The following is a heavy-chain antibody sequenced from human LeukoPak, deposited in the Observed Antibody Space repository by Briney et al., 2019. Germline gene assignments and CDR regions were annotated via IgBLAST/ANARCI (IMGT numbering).Heavy chain of an antibody. CDR3: ARQGYYGSGYIDY. CDR1: GGSISSGSYY. D-gene: IGHD3-10*01. CDR2: IYYRGST. V-gene: IGHV4-39*01. J-gene: IGHJ4*02. Sequence: SETLSLTCTVSGGSISSGSYYWDWIRQPPGKGLEWIGSIYYRGSTYHNPALKSRVTISVDTSKNQFSLKLSSVTAADTAVYYCARQGYYGSGYIDYGGQGTLVTVSS.